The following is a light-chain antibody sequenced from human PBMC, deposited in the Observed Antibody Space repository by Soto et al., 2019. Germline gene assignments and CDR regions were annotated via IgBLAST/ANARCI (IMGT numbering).Light chain of an antibody. CDR1: QSISSW. CDR3: QQYNSYRGT. CDR2: DAS. V-gene: IGKV1-5*01. J-gene: IGKJ2*01. Sequence: DIEMTQSPSTLSVSVGDRATITCRASQSISSWLAWYQQKPGKAPKLLIYDASSLESGVPSRFSGSGSGTEFTLTISSLQPDDFATYYCQQYNSYRGTFGQGTKLEIK.